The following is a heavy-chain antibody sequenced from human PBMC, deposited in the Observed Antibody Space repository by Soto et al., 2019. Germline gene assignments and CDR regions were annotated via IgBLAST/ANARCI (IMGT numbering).Heavy chain of an antibody. CDR2: ISRDGGTK. CDR3: TGEVASGY. V-gene: IGHV3-30*03. J-gene: IGHJ4*02. CDR1: GFTVSTYG. D-gene: IGHD2-8*02. Sequence: GGSLRLSCAVSGFTVSTYGMHWVRPAPGKGLEWVAVISRDGGTKYYADSVKGRFTISRDNSRNTLFLEMNSLRGDDMAVYYCTGEVASGYWGQGTLVTVSS.